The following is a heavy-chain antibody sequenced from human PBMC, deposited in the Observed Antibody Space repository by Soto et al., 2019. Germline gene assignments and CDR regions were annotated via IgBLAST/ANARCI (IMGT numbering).Heavy chain of an antibody. D-gene: IGHD6-13*01. CDR2: TYYRSKCYN. Sequence: QVQLQQSGPGLVKPSQTLSLTCAICGDSVSSNSAAWNWIRQSPSRGLEWLGRTYYRSKCYNDYAVSVKSRITINPDTSKNQFSLQLNSVTPEDTAVYYCARDSSSWQRRSPNFYYWGQGTLVTVAS. CDR1: GDSVSSNSAA. J-gene: IGHJ4*02. V-gene: IGHV6-1*01. CDR3: ARDSSSWQRRSPNFYY.